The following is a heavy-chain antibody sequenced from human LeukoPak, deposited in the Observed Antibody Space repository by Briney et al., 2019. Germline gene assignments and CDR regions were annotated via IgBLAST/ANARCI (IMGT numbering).Heavy chain of an antibody. J-gene: IGHJ4*02. CDR3: APERDYSGSYPLLGY. D-gene: IGHD1-26*01. CDR2: IDSSSRTI. Sequence: QPGGCLRLSCAASGFTLSSYSMNWVRQAPGKGLEWISFIDSSSRTIFYAESVKGRFTISRDNAKNSLFLQMNSLRAEDTAVYYCAPERDYSGSYPLLGYWGQGTLVTVSS. V-gene: IGHV3-48*04. CDR1: GFTLSSYS.